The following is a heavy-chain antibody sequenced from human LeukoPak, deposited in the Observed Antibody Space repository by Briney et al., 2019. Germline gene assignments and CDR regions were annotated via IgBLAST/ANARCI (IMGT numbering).Heavy chain of an antibody. Sequence: GRSLRLSCAASGFTFSSYGMHWVRQAPGKGLEWVAVISYDGSNKYYADSVKGRFTISRDNSKNTLYLQMNSLRAEDTAVYYCAKDIGSGSYLVYWGQGTLVTVSS. CDR3: AKDIGSGSYLVY. V-gene: IGHV3-30*18. CDR1: GFTFSSYG. CDR2: ISYDGSNK. J-gene: IGHJ4*02. D-gene: IGHD1-26*01.